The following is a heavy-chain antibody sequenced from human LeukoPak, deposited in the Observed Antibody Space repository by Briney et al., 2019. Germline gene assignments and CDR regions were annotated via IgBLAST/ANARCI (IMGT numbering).Heavy chain of an antibody. V-gene: IGHV3-23*01. Sequence: GGTLRLSCAASGFTFSSYAMSWVRQAPGKGLEWVAAISGSGASTYYAYSVKGRFTISRDNSKNTLYLQMNSLRADDTAVYYCAKVLLVGYHRRDAFDIWGQGTMVTVSS. J-gene: IGHJ3*02. D-gene: IGHD2-2*01. CDR3: AKVLLVGYHRRDAFDI. CDR2: ISGSGAST. CDR1: GFTFSSYA.